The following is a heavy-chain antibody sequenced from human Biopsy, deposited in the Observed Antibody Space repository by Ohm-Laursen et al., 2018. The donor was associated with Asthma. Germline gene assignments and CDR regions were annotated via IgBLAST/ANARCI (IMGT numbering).Heavy chain of an antibody. V-gene: IGHV3-11*01. J-gene: IGHJ4*02. Sequence: SLRLSCAASGFTFSDYYMSWIRPAPGKGLEWISYINGKSNSIENADSVKGRFTISRDNAKNSLYLQMNSLTAEDTAVYYCARDSYSSGLYDDFESWGQGTLVTVSS. CDR3: ARDSYSSGLYDDFES. CDR2: INGKSNSI. CDR1: GFTFSDYY. D-gene: IGHD6-19*01.